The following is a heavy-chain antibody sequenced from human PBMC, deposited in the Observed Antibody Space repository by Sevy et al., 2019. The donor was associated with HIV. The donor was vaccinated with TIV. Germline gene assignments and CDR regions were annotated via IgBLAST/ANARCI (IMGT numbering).Heavy chain of an antibody. J-gene: IGHJ3*02. CDR2: INWNGGST. D-gene: IGHD2-15*01. CDR3: ARVYCSGGSCYLHAFDI. CDR1: GFTFDDYG. V-gene: IGHV3-20*01. Sequence: GGSLRLSCAASGFTFDDYGMSWVRQAPGKGLEWVSGINWNGGSTGYADSVKGRFTISRDNAKNSLYLQMNSLRAEDAALDDCARVYCSGGSCYLHAFDIWGQGTMVTVSS.